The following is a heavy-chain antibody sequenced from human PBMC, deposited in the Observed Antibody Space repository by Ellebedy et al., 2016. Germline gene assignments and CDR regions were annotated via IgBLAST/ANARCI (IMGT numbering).Heavy chain of an antibody. J-gene: IGHJ6*04. Sequence: SETLSLTXTVSGGSISSGGYYWSWIRQPPGKGLEWIGYIYYSGSTNYNPSLKSRVTISVDTSKNQFSLKLSSVTAADTAVYYCARGRWVEWELLTRSNYYYYGMDVWGKGTTVTVSS. CDR3: ARGRWVEWELLTRSNYYYYGMDV. CDR2: IYYSGST. D-gene: IGHD1-26*01. CDR1: GGSISSGGYY. V-gene: IGHV4-61*08.